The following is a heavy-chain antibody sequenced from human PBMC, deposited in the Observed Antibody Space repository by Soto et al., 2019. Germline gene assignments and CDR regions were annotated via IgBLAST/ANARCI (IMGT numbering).Heavy chain of an antibody. J-gene: IGHJ4*02. Sequence: EVQVLESGGGLVQPGGSLRLSCAASGFTFSSFAMSWVRQAPGKGLEWVSGVSASGSITSYADSAKGRFTISRDNAKNIVFLQMNSLRAEDTAVYFCAKGDCSGGRCYRGCDYWGQGTLVTVSS. CDR1: GFTFSSFA. D-gene: IGHD2-15*01. V-gene: IGHV3-23*01. CDR3: AKGDCSGGRCYRGCDY. CDR2: VSASGSIT.